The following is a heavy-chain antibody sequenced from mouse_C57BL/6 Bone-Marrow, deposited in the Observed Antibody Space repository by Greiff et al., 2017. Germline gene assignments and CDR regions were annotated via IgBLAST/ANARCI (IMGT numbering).Heavy chain of an antibody. D-gene: IGHD1-1*02. CDR1: GFNIKDDY. J-gene: IGHJ2*03. Sequence: VQLQQSGAGLVRPGASVKLSCTASGFNIKDDYIRWVKQRPEQGLEWMGGIDPEIGDNEYASKFQVKATITSDTSSNPAYLQFSSLTSEDTAVYYCSSFYGSYFDFWGQGTRLTVAS. V-gene: IGHV14-4*01. CDR3: SSFYGSYFDF. CDR2: IDPEIGDN.